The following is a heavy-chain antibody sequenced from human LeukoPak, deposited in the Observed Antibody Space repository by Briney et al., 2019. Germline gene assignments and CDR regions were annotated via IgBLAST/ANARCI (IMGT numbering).Heavy chain of an antibody. V-gene: IGHV1-46*01. J-gene: IGHJ3*02. CDR2: INPSGGST. D-gene: IGHD3-10*01. CDR1: GYTFTSYY. CDR3: ASFGGGSGSYGRDDAFDI. Sequence: ASVKVSCKASGYTFTSYYMHWVRQAPGQGLEWMGIINPSGGSTSYAQKFQGRVTMTRDMSTSTVYMELSSLRSEDTAVYYCASFGGGSGSYGRDDAFDILGQGTMVTVSS.